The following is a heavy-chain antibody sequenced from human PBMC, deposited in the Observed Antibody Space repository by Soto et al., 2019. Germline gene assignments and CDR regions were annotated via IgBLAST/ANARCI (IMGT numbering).Heavy chain of an antibody. D-gene: IGHD1-20*01. Sequence: QVQLQQWGAGLLKPSETLSLTCAVYGGSFSGYYWTWIRQPPRAGLEWSGEINHSGSTNYKPSLRGRVTISVDTSKNQLSLRVTSVTAADTGVYYCARGRTLITGSSLDYWGQGTLVTVSS. J-gene: IGHJ4*02. CDR2: INHSGST. CDR1: GGSFSGYY. CDR3: ARGRTLITGSSLDY. V-gene: IGHV4-34*01.